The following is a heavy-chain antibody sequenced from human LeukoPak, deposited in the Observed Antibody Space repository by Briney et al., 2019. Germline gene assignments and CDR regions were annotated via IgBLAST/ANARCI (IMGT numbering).Heavy chain of an antibody. CDR1: GGSFSGYY. J-gene: IGHJ5*02. Sequence: SETLSLTCAVYGGSFSGYYWSWIRQPPGKGLEWIGEINHSGSTNYNPSLKSRVTISVDTSKNQFSLKLSSVTAADTAVYYCARQHPYYDILTGYTIPNWFDPWGQGTLVTVSS. D-gene: IGHD3-9*01. CDR3: ARQHPYYDILTGYTIPNWFDP. V-gene: IGHV4-34*01. CDR2: INHSGST.